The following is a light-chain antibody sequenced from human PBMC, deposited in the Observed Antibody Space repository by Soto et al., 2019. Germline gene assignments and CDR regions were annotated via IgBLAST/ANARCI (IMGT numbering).Light chain of an antibody. V-gene: IGKV3-20*01. CDR1: QSVSNNY. J-gene: IGKJ2*01. Sequence: EVVLTQSPGTLSLSPGERASLSCRASQSVSNNYLAWHQQKPGQSPKLLIFGSSDRATGIPDRFSGSGSGTDFTLTISRLEPEDFAVYYCQQYGSSPPYTFGQGTKLEIK. CDR2: GSS. CDR3: QQYGSSPPYT.